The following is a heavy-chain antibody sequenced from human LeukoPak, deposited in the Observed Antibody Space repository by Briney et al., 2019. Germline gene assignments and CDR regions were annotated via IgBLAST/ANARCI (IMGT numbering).Heavy chain of an antibody. CDR2: IIPILGIA. CDR3: ARVAVGYDFWSGYWWIDP. D-gene: IGHD3-3*01. V-gene: IGHV1-69*02. J-gene: IGHJ5*02. Sequence: ASVKVSCKASGGTFSSYTISWVRQAPGQGLEWMGRIIPILGIANYAQKLQGRVTMTTDTSTSTAYMELRSLRSDDTAVYYCARVAVGYDFWSGYWWIDPWGQGTLVTVSS. CDR1: GGTFSSYT.